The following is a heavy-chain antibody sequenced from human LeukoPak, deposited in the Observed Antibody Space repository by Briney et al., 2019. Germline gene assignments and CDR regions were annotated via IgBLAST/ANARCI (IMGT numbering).Heavy chain of an antibody. CDR2: IYYSGST. CDR3: ARDIGRSQGWFDP. Sequence: SETLSLTCTVSGGSISSYYWSWIRQSPGKGLEWIGYIYYSGSTNYNPSLKSRVTISVDTSKNQFSLKLSSVTAADTAVYYCARDIGRSQGWFDPWGQGTLVTVSS. CDR1: GGSISSYY. V-gene: IGHV4-59*01. J-gene: IGHJ5*02. D-gene: IGHD3/OR15-3a*01.